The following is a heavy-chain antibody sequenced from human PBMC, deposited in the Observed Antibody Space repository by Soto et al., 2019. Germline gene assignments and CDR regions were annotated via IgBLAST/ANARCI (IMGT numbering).Heavy chain of an antibody. D-gene: IGHD2-2*01. CDR1: GGSFSGYY. CDR2: INHSGST. J-gene: IGHJ6*02. CDR3: ARLVVVPAAANPLGYYYYGMDV. Sequence: SETLSLTCAVYGGSFSGYYWSWIRQPPGKGLEWIGEINHSGSTNYNPSLKSRVTISVDTSKNQFSLKLSSVTAADTAVYYCARLVVVPAAANPLGYYYYGMDVWGQGTTVTVSS. V-gene: IGHV4-34*01.